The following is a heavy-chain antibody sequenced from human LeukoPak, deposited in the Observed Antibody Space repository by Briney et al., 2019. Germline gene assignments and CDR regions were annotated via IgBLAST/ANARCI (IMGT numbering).Heavy chain of an antibody. Sequence: SETLSLTCTVSGGSISSSSYYWGWIRQPPGKGLEWIGSIYYSGSTYYNPSLKSRVTISVDTSKNQFSLKLSSVTAADTAVYYCARVLTMVRGVIYYFDYWGQGTLVTVST. CDR2: IYYSGST. V-gene: IGHV4-39*07. CDR3: ARVLTMVRGVIYYFDY. D-gene: IGHD3-10*01. CDR1: GGSISSSSYY. J-gene: IGHJ4*02.